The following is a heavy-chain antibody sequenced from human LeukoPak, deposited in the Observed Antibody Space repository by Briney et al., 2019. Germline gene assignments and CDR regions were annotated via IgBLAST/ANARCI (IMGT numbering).Heavy chain of an antibody. J-gene: IGHJ4*02. V-gene: IGHV1-24*01. D-gene: IGHD5-12*01. CDR2: FYAEDVET. CDR1: GYTLTELS. Sequence: ASVKVSCKVSGYTLTELSMHWVRQAPGKGLEWMGGFYAEDVETIYAQKFQGRVTMTEDTSTDTAYMELRSLRSEDTAVYYCATARPYSGYVYFDYWGQGTLVTVSS. CDR3: ATARPYSGYVYFDY.